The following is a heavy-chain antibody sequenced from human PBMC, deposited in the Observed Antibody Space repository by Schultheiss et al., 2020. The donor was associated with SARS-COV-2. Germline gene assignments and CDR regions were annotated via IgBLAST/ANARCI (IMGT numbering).Heavy chain of an antibody. V-gene: IGHV4-59*01. CDR1: GGSISSYY. CDR3: ARGDAHYSITIFGVVTQYYYYGMDV. CDR2: IYYSGST. J-gene: IGHJ6*02. Sequence: SETLSLTCTVSGGSISSYYWSWIRQPPGKGLEWIGYIYYSGSTNYNPSLKSRVTISVDTSKNQFSLKLSSVTAADTAVYYCARGDAHYSITIFGVVTQYYYYGMDVWDQGTTVTVSS. D-gene: IGHD3-3*01.